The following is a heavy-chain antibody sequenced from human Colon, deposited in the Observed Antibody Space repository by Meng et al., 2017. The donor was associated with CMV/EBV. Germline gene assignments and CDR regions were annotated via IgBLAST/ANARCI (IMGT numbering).Heavy chain of an antibody. CDR3: ARVICGGDCYLDY. CDR1: KGTFTSYP. CDR2: IITISGTT. V-gene: IGHV1-69*12. J-gene: IGHJ4*02. Sequence: QVQLEQSGAEVKKPGSSVKVSCKASKGTFTSYPISWVRQGPGQGFEWVGEIITISGTTDYAQKFQGRVTITADESTSTAYMKLSNLRSEDTAIYYCARVICGGDCYLDYWGRGTLVTVSS. D-gene: IGHD2-21*02.